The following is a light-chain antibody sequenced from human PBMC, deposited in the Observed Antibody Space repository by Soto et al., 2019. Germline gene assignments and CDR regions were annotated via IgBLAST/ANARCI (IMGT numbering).Light chain of an antibody. CDR1: QSVLYSTNNKNY. CDR2: WAA. V-gene: IGKV4-1*01. J-gene: IGKJ4*01. CDR3: QQYYITPLT. Sequence: DIVMTQSPDSLAVSLGERATINCKSRQSVLYSTNNKNYLAWYQQKPGQPPKLLIYWAATRESGVPDRFSGSGSGTDFTLTISSLQAEDVAAYYCQQYYITPLTFGGGTKVEIK.